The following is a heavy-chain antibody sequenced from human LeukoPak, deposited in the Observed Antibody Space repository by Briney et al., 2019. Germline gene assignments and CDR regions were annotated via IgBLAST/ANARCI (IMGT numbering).Heavy chain of an antibody. D-gene: IGHD3-3*01. Sequence: SQTLSLTCTVSGGSISRGDYYWSWIRQPPGKGLEWIGYIYYSGSTYYNPSLKSRVPISVDTSKNQFSLKLSSVTAADTAVYYCARGPKGYYDFWSGYVEGYYFDYWGQGTLVTVSS. CDR1: GGSISRGDYY. J-gene: IGHJ4*02. CDR3: ARGPKGYYDFWSGYVEGYYFDY. V-gene: IGHV4-30-4*08. CDR2: IYYSGST.